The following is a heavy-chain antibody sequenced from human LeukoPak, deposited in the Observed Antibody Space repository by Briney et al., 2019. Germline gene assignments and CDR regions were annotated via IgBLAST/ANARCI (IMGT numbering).Heavy chain of an antibody. CDR1: GFTFSSYA. CDR3: AKVVPGYSYGFLNYYFMDV. CDR2: ISAGGDST. Sequence: GGSLRLSCAASGFTFSSYAMNWVRQAPGKGLEWVPAISAGGDSTFYADSVKGRFAISRDNSKNTLFPQMISLRAEDTAVYYCAKVVPGYSYGFLNYYFMDVWGKGTTVTVSS. V-gene: IGHV3-23*01. D-gene: IGHD5-18*01. J-gene: IGHJ6*03.